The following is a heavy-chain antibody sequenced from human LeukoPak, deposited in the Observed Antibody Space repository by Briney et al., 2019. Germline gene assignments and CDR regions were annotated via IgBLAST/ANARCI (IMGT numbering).Heavy chain of an antibody. D-gene: IGHD6-6*01. Sequence: GGSLRLSCAASGFTFSDYYMSWIRPGPGKGLEWISYISFGGSTIYFADSVKGRFTSSRANAKNSLYLQMNSLRTGDTAVYYCARDLCSSSSDLLDYWGQGTLVTVSS. CDR3: ARDLCSSSSDLLDY. J-gene: IGHJ4*02. CDR2: ISFGGSTI. CDR1: GFTFSDYY. V-gene: IGHV3-11*04.